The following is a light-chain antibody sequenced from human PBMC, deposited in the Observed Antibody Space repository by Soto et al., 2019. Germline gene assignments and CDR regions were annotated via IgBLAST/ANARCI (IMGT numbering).Light chain of an antibody. CDR2: EVS. Sequence: QSALTQPPSASGSPGQSVTISSTGTSSDVGGYNYVSWYQQHPVKAPKLMIYEVSKRPSGVPDRFSGSKSGNTGSLTVSGLQAEYEADYYCSSYAGSNNLVFGGGPKLTVL. CDR3: SSYAGSNNLV. J-gene: IGLJ2*01. V-gene: IGLV2-8*01. CDR1: SSDVGGYNY.